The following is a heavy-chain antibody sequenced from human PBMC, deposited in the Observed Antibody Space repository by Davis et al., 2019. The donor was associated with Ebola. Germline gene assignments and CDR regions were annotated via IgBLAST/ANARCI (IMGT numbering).Heavy chain of an antibody. CDR1: GYSFTSYW. J-gene: IGHJ6*02. Sequence: GESLKISCKGSGYSFTSYWISWVRQMPGKGLEWMGKIDPTDSSTNYSPSFQGHVTISADKSISTAYLQWSSLKASDTATYYCARHWDYSNLYNYYGMDVWGQGTTVSVSS. CDR3: ARHWDYSNLYNYYGMDV. CDR2: IDPTDSST. D-gene: IGHD4-11*01. V-gene: IGHV5-10-1*01.